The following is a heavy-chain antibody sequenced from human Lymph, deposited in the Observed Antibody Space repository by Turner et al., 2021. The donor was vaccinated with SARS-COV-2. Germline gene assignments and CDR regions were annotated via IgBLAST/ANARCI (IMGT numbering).Heavy chain of an antibody. V-gene: IGHV4-59*01. J-gene: IGHJ4*02. CDR3: ARGFDY. Sequence: QVQLQESGPGLVKPSETLSLTCTGSGGSISSYYWSWIRQHPGKGLGWIGYIYYSGRTNYNPSLKSRVTISVDTSKNQFSMKLSSVTAAETAVYYCARGFDYWGQGTLVTVSS. CDR2: IYYSGRT. CDR1: GGSISSYY.